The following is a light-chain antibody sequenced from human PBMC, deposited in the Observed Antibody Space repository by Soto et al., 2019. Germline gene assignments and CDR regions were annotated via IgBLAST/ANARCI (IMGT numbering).Light chain of an antibody. J-gene: IGKJ2*01. CDR3: QQYKIYPYT. CDR1: QSINGR. Sequence: DIQMTQSHSTLSASIGDRVTITCRASQSINGRLAWYQQKPGRPPKLLIYDVSILESGVPSRFSGSGSGTDFTLTISSLRPDDFATFYCQQYKIYPYTFGQGTRLDIQ. CDR2: DVS. V-gene: IGKV1-5*01.